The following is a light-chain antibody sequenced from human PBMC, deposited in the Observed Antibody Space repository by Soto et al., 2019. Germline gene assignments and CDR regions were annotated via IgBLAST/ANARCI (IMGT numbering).Light chain of an antibody. Sequence: DIVMTQSPDSLAVSLGERVTINSKSSQNLLYSSNNKNYLAWYQQKPGQPPKLLIYWASIRESGVPDRFSGSGSGTDFTLTISSLQAEDVAVYYCQQYYSTPQTFGQGTKLEIK. CDR1: QNLLYSSNNKNY. V-gene: IGKV4-1*01. CDR2: WAS. CDR3: QQYYSTPQT. J-gene: IGKJ2*01.